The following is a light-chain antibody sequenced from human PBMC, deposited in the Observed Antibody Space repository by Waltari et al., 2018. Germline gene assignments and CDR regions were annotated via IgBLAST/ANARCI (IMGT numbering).Light chain of an antibody. CDR1: SRDVGRYNL. V-gene: IGLV2-23*02. CDR3: CSFAGSSISMV. CDR2: EVS. J-gene: IGLJ2*01. Sequence: QSALTQPASVSGSPGQSITVSCPGTSRDVGRYNLVSWYQQHPCKAPKLIIYEVSERPSGVSDRFSGSKSGNTASLTISGLQAEDEGDYYCCSFAGSSISMVFGGGTKLTVL.